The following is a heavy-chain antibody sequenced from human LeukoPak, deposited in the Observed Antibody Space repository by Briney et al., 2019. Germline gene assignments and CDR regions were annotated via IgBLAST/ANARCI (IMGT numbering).Heavy chain of an antibody. CDR2: INHSGGST. J-gene: IGHJ5*02. CDR3: ARDEPPGSSSADDNRFDP. V-gene: IGHV1-46*01. CDR1: GYTFTSYY. Sequence: GASVKVSCKASGYTFTSYYMHWVRQAPGQGLEWMGIINHSGGSTSYAQKFQGRVTMTRDTSTSTVYMELSSLRSEDTAVYYCARDEPPGSSSADDNRFDPWGQGTLVTVSS. D-gene: IGHD6-13*01.